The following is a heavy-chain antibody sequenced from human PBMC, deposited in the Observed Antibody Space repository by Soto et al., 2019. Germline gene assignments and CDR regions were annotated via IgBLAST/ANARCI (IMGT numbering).Heavy chain of an antibody. J-gene: IGHJ4*02. V-gene: IGHV3-64*01. D-gene: IGHD1-26*01. CDR3: AREGGSYYFDY. Sequence: EVQLVESGGGLVQPGGSLRLSCAASGFTFSSYAMHWVRQAPGKGLEYVSTISINGGSTYYANSVKGRFTISRDNSKNTLYLQMGSLRAEDMAVYYCAREGGSYYFDYWGQGTLVTVSS. CDR2: ISINGGST. CDR1: GFTFSSYA.